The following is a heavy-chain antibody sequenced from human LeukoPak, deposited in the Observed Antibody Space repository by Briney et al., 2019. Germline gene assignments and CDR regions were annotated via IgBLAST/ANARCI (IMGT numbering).Heavy chain of an antibody. V-gene: IGHV3-7*05. Sequence: SGGSLRLSCAASGFTFSSYWMSWVRQAPGKGLEWVANIKQDGSEKYYVDSVKGRFTISRDNAKNSLYLQMNSLRAEDTAVYYCARDTGSYYYDSSGYPHFDYWGQGTLVTVSS. J-gene: IGHJ4*02. CDR2: IKQDGSEK. D-gene: IGHD3-22*01. CDR1: GFTFSSYW. CDR3: ARDTGSYYYDSSGYPHFDY.